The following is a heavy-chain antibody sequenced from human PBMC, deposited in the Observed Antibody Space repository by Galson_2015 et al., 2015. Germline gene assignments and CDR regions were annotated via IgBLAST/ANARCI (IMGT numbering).Heavy chain of an antibody. CDR1: GYTFSNYH. CDR3: ARETSATGYGDH. V-gene: IGHV1-46*01. Sequence: SVKVSCKASGYTFSNYHIPWVRHAPGQGLEWMGIVTPGSGATSYAEKFQGRVIMTGDMSTTTAFLELSSLRSDDTALYYCARETSATGYGDHWGQGTLVTVSS. J-gene: IGHJ4*02. D-gene: IGHD5-12*01. CDR2: VTPGSGAT.